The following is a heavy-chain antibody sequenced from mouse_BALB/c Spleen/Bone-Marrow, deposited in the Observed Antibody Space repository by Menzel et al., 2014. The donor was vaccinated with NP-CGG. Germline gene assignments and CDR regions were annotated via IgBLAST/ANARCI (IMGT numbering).Heavy chain of an antibody. CDR1: GFTFTDYY. J-gene: IGHJ1*01. CDR3: TRAQLGGYFDV. CDR2: IRNRANGYTT. D-gene: IGHD4-1*02. V-gene: IGHV7-3*02. Sequence: EVQVVESGGGLVQPGGSLSLSCATSGFTFTDYYMNWVRQPPGKALEWLGFIRNRANGYTTEYSASVKGRFTISRDNSQSILYLQMNTLRAEDSATYYCTRAQLGGYFDVWGAGTPVTVSS.